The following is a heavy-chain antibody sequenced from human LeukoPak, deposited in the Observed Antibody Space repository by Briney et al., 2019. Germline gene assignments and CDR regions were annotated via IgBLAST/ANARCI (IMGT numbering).Heavy chain of an antibody. J-gene: IGHJ4*02. CDR3: ARGLRGSPINY. D-gene: IGHD3-16*01. V-gene: IGHV3-74*01. Sequence: PGGSLRLSCAASGFTFSGYWMHWVRQAPGKGLVWVSRINSDGSSTSYADSVKGRFTVSRDNAKNTLYLQMNSLRAEDTAVYYCARGLRGSPINYWGQGTLVIVSS. CDR2: INSDGSST. CDR1: GFTFSGYW.